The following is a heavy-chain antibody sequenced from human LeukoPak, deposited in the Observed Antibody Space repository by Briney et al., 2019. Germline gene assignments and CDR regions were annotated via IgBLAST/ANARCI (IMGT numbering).Heavy chain of an antibody. CDR3: ARDYRGSGWSYYFDY. CDR1: GFTFDDYG. CDR2: INWNGGST. V-gene: IGHV3-20*04. J-gene: IGHJ4*02. D-gene: IGHD6-19*01. Sequence: PGGSLRLSCAASGFTFDDYGMSWVRQAPGKGLEWVSGINWNGGSTGYADSVKGRFTISRGNAKNSLYLQMNSLRAEDTALYYCARDYRGSGWSYYFDYWGQGTLVTVSS.